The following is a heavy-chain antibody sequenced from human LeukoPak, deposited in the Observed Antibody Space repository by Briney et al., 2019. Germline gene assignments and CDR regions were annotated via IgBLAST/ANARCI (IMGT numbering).Heavy chain of an antibody. CDR1: GFMFSSYG. D-gene: IGHD2/OR15-2a*01. CDR3: ARVLIALGYYYMDV. CDR2: ISSSRITI. V-gene: IGHV3-48*01. J-gene: IGHJ6*03. Sequence: AGNLRLSCAASGFMFSSYGMNWVRQAPGKDLHWVSYISSSRITIYYADSLKCRFTISRDNAKNSLYLQMNSLRAEDTAVYYCARVLIALGYYYMDVWGKGITVTVSS.